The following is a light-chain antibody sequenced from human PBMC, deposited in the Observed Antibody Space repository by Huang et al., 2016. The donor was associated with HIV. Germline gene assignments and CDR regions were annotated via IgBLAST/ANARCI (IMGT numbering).Light chain of an antibody. J-gene: IGKJ3*01. CDR1: QSVSSGY. CDR3: QQYGSSPT. CDR2: GAS. V-gene: IGKV3-20*01. Sequence: EIVLTQSPGTLSLSPGERATLSCRASQSVSSGYLAWYQQKPGRAPRLLIFGASSRATGIQDRFSGSGSGTDFTLTISRLEPEDFAVYYCQQYGSSPTFGPGTKVDIK.